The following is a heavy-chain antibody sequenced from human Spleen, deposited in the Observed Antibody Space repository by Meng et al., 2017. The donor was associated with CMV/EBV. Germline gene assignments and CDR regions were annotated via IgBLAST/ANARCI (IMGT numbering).Heavy chain of an antibody. CDR3: VRVRYGDDGDF. CDR1: GFAFSVWW. Sequence: LSCEASGFAFSVWWMYWVRQAPGKGLEWVSHINSDGSGTNYGDSVKGRFTISRDNGKKRLYLQMNRLSGDDTGIYYCVRVRYGDDGDFWGQGTLVTVSS. V-gene: IGHV3-74*01. D-gene: IGHD4/OR15-4a*01. J-gene: IGHJ4*02. CDR2: INSDGSGT.